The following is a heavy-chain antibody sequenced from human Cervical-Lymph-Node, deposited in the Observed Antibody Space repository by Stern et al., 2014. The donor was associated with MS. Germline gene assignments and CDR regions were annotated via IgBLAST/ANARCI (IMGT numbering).Heavy chain of an antibody. CDR1: GFIFNNYD. CDR2: ILYLGKTK. Sequence: QVQLLESGGGVVKPGMSLRVSCAASGFIFNNYDMHWVRQAPGKGLEWVAVILYLGKTKYYADTVKGRFTVSRDNSESTLYLHIDAQRADDTALYFCARGRRLSYNSGWFFDYWGQGVLVTVSS. J-gene: IGHJ4*02. V-gene: IGHV3-30*06. CDR3: ARGRRLSYNSGWFFDY. D-gene: IGHD6-19*01.